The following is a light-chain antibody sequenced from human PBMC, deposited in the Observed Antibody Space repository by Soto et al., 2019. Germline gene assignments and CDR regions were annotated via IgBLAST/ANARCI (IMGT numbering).Light chain of an antibody. CDR2: AAS. CDR1: QTINIY. CDR3: QQSYRSPYT. J-gene: IGKJ2*01. V-gene: IGKV1-39*01. Sequence: IQLTQSPSSLSASVGDTVTVTCRASQTINIYLNWYQQKPGKAPELLIYAASSLQSGVPSRFSGGGSRTYFTLTIYSLQPEDFATYYCQQSYRSPYTFGQGTTLEMK.